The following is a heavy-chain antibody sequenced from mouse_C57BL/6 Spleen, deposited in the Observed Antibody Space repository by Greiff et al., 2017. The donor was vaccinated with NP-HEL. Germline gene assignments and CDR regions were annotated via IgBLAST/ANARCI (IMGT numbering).Heavy chain of an antibody. CDR2: INPSSGYT. V-gene: IGHV1-4*01. D-gene: IGHD1-1*01. Sequence: QVQLQQSGAELARPGASVKMSCKASGYTFTSYTMHWVKQRPGQGLEWIGYINPSSGYTKYNQKFKDKATLTADKSSSTAYMQLSSLTSEDSAVYYCASYYGSSPAWFAYWGQGTLVTVSA. CDR3: ASYYGSSPAWFAY. CDR1: GYTFTSYT. J-gene: IGHJ3*01.